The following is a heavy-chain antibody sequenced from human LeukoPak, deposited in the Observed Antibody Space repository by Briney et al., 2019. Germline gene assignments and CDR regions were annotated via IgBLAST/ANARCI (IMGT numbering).Heavy chain of an antibody. V-gene: IGHV3-53*01. CDR2: IYSGGST. CDR3: ARLGSDAFDI. J-gene: IGHJ3*02. D-gene: IGHD3-10*01. CDR1: GFTVSNKY. Sequence: TGGSLRLSCAASGFTVSNKYMSWVRQAPGKGLEWVAVIYSGGSTYYADSVKGRFTISRDNSKNTLYLQMNSLRAEDTAVYCCARLGSDAFDIWGQGTIVPVSS.